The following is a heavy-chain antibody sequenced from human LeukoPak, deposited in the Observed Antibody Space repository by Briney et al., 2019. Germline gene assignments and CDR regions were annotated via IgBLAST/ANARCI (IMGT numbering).Heavy chain of an antibody. V-gene: IGHV3-74*01. J-gene: IGHJ4*02. Sequence: GGSLRLSCAASGFTFSSYWIHWVRQAPGKGLMWVSRINSDGSSTSYADSVKGRFTISRDNAKNTLYLQMNSLRAEDTAVFYCARVGQAGYVGYPLDYRGQGTLVTVSS. CDR1: GFTFSSYW. CDR2: INSDGSST. D-gene: IGHD5-12*01. CDR3: ARVGQAGYVGYPLDY.